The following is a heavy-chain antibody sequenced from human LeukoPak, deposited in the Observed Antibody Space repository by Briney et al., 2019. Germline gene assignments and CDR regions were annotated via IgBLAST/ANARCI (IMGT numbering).Heavy chain of an antibody. V-gene: IGHV1-2*02. CDR1: RYTFTDYY. J-gene: IGHJ4*02. CDR2: INPNSGGT. Sequence: ASVKVSCKASRYTFTDYYMHWVRQAPGQGLEWMGWINPNSGGTNYAQKFQGRVTMTRDTSISTAYMELSRLRSDDTAVYYCARAVLLGTDFDYWGQGTLVTISS. CDR3: ARAVLLGTDFDY. D-gene: IGHD5-18*01.